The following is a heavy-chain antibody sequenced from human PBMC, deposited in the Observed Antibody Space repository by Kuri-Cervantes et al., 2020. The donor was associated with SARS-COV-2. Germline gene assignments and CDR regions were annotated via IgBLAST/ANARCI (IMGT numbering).Heavy chain of an antibody. CDR3: ARHSYDFWSGSEPFDY. CDR2: IYHSGST. V-gene: IGHV4-38-2*02. CDR1: GYSISSGYY. D-gene: IGHD3-3*01. J-gene: IGHJ4*02. Sequence: GSLRLSCTVYGYSISSGYYWGWIRQPPGKGLEWIGSIYHSGSTYYNPSLKSRVTISVDTSKNQFSLKLSSVTAADTAVYYCARHSYDFWSGSEPFDYWGQGTLVTVSS.